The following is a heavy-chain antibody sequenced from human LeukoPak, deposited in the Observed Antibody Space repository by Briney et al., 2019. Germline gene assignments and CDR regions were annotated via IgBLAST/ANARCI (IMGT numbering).Heavy chain of an antibody. J-gene: IGHJ5*02. CDR3: ARGSPGPLDP. CDR1: GYTFTSHG. Sequence: GASVKVSCRASGYTFTSHGINWVRQAPGQGLEWMGWISPYNGDTNYAQIFQGRVTLTTDTSTTTAFMDLRSLRPDDTAMYCCARGSPGPLDPWGQGTLVTVSS. V-gene: IGHV1-18*01. CDR2: ISPYNGDT.